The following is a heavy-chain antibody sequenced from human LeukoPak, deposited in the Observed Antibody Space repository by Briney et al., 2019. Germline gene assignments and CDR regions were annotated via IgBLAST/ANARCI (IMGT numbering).Heavy chain of an antibody. CDR2: IRYDGSNK. J-gene: IGHJ4*02. D-gene: IGHD6-13*01. Sequence: PGGSLRLSCAASGFTFSSYGMHWVRQAPGKGLEWVAFIRYDGSNKYYADSVKGRFTISRDNAKNSLYLQMSSLRAEDTAVYYCARDDTLAAAGSEGYYFDYWGQGTLVTVSS. V-gene: IGHV3-30*02. CDR3: ARDDTLAAAGSEGYYFDY. CDR1: GFTFSSYG.